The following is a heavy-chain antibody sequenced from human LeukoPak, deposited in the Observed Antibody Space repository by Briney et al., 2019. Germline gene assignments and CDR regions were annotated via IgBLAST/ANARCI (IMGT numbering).Heavy chain of an antibody. CDR3: ARYYCASSRCPGVDY. Sequence: SETLSLTCTVSGASLTSGASYWTWIRQHPGEGLEWIGYSSYSGSAYYNPSLKSRVTISVDPSKSQFSLKLSSVTAADTAVYYCARYYCASSRCPGVDYWGQGTLVTVSS. CDR1: GASLTSGASY. V-gene: IGHV4-31*03. CDR2: SSYSGSA. J-gene: IGHJ4*02. D-gene: IGHD2-2*01.